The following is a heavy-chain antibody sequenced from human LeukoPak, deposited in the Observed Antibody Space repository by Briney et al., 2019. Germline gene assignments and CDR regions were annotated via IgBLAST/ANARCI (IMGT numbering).Heavy chain of an antibody. CDR1: GVSISNGGYY. CDR2: IYDSGTT. Sequence: SETLSLTCTVSGVSISNGGYYGRWIRQHPGKGLEWIGYIYDSGTTYYNPALQSRVTISVDTSDNKFSLKLRSLTAADTAVYYCARGGDRRGFSYWGQGTLVTVSS. CDR3: ARGGDRRGFSY. J-gene: IGHJ4*02. D-gene: IGHD1-14*01. V-gene: IGHV4-31*03.